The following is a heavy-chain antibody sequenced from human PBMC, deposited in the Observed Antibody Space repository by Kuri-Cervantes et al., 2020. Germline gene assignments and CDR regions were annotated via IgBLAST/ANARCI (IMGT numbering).Heavy chain of an antibody. D-gene: IGHD3-10*01. CDR1: GGSISSGGYS. CDR3: ARDDVWERGMVRGVINNWFDP. V-gene: IGHV4-30-2*01. CDR2: IYHSGST. J-gene: IGHJ5*02. Sequence: SETLSLTCAVSGGSISSGGYSWSWIRQPPGKGLEWIGYIYHSGSTYYNPSLKSRVTISVDRSKNQFSLKLSSVTAADTAVYYCARDDVWERGMVRGVINNWFDPWGQGTLVTVSS.